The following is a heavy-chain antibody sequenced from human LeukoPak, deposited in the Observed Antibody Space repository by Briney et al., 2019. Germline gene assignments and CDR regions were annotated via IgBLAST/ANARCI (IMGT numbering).Heavy chain of an antibody. D-gene: IGHD6-19*01. CDR3: AKEGNSGWVPKY. CDR1: GYTFTSYY. Sequence: ASLKVSCKASGYTFTSYYIHWVRQAPGQGLEWMGMINPSGATTTYAQNFQGRVTMTRDTSTRTAYMELSSLRSEDTAVYYCAKEGNSGWVPKYWGQGTLVTVSS. J-gene: IGHJ4*02. V-gene: IGHV1-46*01. CDR2: INPSGATT.